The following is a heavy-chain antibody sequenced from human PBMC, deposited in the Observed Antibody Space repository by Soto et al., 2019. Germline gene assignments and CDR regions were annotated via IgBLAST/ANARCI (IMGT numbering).Heavy chain of an antibody. CDR2: MNPNDGNT. CDR3: ARADLGWGVYFDY. J-gene: IGHJ4*02. V-gene: IGHV1-8*01. CDR1: GYPFRNYD. Sequence: QVQLVQSGAEVNRPGASVTVSCKASGYPFRNYDINWVRQAPGQGLEWMGWMNPNDGNTGYAQQFQGRVTMTRDTSINPAYMELSSLISEDSAIYFCARADLGWGVYFDYWGQGALVTVSS. D-gene: IGHD3-10*01.